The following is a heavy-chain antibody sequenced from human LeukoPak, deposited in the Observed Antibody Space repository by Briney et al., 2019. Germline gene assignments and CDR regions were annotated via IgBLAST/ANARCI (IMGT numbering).Heavy chain of an antibody. Sequence: PSETLSLTCAVYGGSFSGYYWSWIRQPPGKGLEWIGEINHSGSTNYNPSLKSRVTISVDTSKNQFSLKLSSVTAADTAVYYCAGSSDTAGTGYDYWGQGTLVIVSS. CDR3: AGSSDTAGTGYDY. CDR2: INHSGST. D-gene: IGHD6-19*01. J-gene: IGHJ4*02. V-gene: IGHV4-34*01. CDR1: GGSFSGYY.